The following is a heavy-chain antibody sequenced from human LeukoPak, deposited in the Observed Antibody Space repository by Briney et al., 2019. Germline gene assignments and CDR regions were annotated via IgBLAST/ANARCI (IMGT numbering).Heavy chain of an antibody. J-gene: IGHJ4*02. CDR3: AKDSTRYDILTGYFNN. CDR2: IKQDGSEK. CDR1: GFTFSSYW. V-gene: IGHV3-7*03. D-gene: IGHD3-9*01. Sequence: GGSLRLSCAASGFTFSSYWMSWVRQAPGKGLEWVANIKQDGSEKYYVDSVKGRFTISRDNAKNSLYLQMNSLRAEDTALYYCAKDSTRYDILTGYFNNWGQGTLVTVSS.